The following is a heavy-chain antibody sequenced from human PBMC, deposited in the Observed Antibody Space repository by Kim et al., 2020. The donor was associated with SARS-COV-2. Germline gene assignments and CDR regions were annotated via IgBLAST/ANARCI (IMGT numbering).Heavy chain of an antibody. Sequence: GGSLRLSCAASGFTFADYAMHWVWQAPGKGLEWVSGISWNSGSIGYADSVKGRLTISRDNAKNSLYLQMNSLRAEDKALYYCAKVSGYSDYWGQETLVTVSS. CDR3: AKVSGYSDY. V-gene: IGHV3-9*01. CDR1: GFTFADYA. CDR2: ISWNSGSI. D-gene: IGHD3-3*01. J-gene: IGHJ4*02.